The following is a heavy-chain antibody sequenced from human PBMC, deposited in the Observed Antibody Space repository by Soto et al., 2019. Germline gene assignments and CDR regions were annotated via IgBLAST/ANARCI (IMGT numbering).Heavy chain of an antibody. Sequence: GGSLRLSCAASGFTVSSNYMSWVRQAPGKGLEWVSVIYSCGSTYYADSVKGRFTISRDNSKNTLYLQMNSLRAEDTAVYYCARDLNQNWFDPWGQGTLVTVSS. J-gene: IGHJ5*02. CDR1: GFTVSSNY. CDR2: IYSCGST. D-gene: IGHD2-2*01. V-gene: IGHV3-53*01. CDR3: ARDLNQNWFDP.